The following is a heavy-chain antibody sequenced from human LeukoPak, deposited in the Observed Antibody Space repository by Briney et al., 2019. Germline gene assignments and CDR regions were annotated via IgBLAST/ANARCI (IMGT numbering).Heavy chain of an antibody. Sequence: GGSLRLSCAASGFTFSSYAMSWVREAPGKGLEWVSALSGSGGSTYYADSVKGRFTISRDNSKNTLYLQMNSLRAEDTAGYYCAKDVGYCSGGSCYLGWGQGTLVTVSS. D-gene: IGHD2-15*01. CDR3: AKDVGYCSGGSCYLG. J-gene: IGHJ4*02. CDR2: LSGSGGST. CDR1: GFTFSSYA. V-gene: IGHV3-23*01.